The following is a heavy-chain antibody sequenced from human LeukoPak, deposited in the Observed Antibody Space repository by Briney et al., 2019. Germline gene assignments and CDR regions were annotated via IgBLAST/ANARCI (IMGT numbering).Heavy chain of an antibody. CDR3: ARANFLYCSSSTCLFDY. V-gene: IGHV1-2*02. D-gene: IGHD2-2*01. CDR2: INPNDGDT. J-gene: IGHJ4*02. CDR1: GYTFTDYY. Sequence: ASVKVSCKASGYTFTDYYMHWVRQAPGQGFEWMGWINPNDGDTNYAQKFQGRVTMTRDTSISTANMEVSRLRSDATAVYYCARANFLYCSSSTCLFDYWGQGTLVTVSS.